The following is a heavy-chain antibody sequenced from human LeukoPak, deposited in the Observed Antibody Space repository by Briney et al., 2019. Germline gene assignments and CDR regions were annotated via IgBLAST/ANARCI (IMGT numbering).Heavy chain of an antibody. CDR1: GFTFSSYG. Sequence: GGSLRLSCAASGFTFSSYGMHWVRQAPGKGLEWVAVIRYDGSNKYYADSVKGRFTISRDNSKNTLYLQMNSLRAEDTAVYYCARDPTPYYYDSSGPDYYFDYWGQGTLVTVSS. CDR2: IRYDGSNK. D-gene: IGHD3-22*01. V-gene: IGHV3-33*01. CDR3: ARDPTPYYYDSSGPDYYFDY. J-gene: IGHJ4*02.